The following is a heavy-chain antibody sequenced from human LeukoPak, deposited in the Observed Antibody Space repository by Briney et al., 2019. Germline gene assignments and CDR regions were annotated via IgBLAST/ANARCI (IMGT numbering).Heavy chain of an antibody. J-gene: IGHJ3*02. CDR1: GGSISSSSYY. V-gene: IGHV4-39*01. Sequence: PSETLSLTCTVSGGSISSSSYYWGWIRQPPGKGLEWIGSIYYSGSTYYNPSLKSRVTISVDTSKNQFSLKLSSVTAADTAVYYCARRVVYCSSTSCYTHAFDIWGQGTMVTVSS. CDR3: ARRVVYCSSTSCYTHAFDI. CDR2: IYYSGST. D-gene: IGHD2-2*02.